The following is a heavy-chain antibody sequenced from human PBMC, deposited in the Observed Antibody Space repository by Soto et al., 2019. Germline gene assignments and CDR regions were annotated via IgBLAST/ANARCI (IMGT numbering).Heavy chain of an antibody. CDR3: ARAIGLYYYYGMDV. D-gene: IGHD2-21*01. V-gene: IGHV2-70*01. CDR2: IDWDDDK. Sequence: SGPTLVNPTQTLTLTCTFSGFSLSTSGMCVTWIRQPPGKALEWLALIDWDDDKYYSTSLNTRLTISKDTSKNQVVLTMTNMEPVDTASYYCARAIGLYYYYGMDVWGQGTTVTVSS. CDR1: GFSLSTSGMC. J-gene: IGHJ6*02.